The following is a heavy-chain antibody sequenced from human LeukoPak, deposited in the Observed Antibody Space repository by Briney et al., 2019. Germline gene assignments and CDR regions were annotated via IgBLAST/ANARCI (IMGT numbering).Heavy chain of an antibody. Sequence: ASVKVSCKASGYTFTGYYMHWVRQAPGQGLEWMGWINPNSGGTNYAQKFQGRVTMTRDTSISTAYMELSRLRSDDTAVYYCARDVEDIVVVPAAIGPWGQGTLVTVSS. CDR1: GYTFTGYY. J-gene: IGHJ5*02. D-gene: IGHD2-2*01. CDR2: INPNSGGT. V-gene: IGHV1-2*02. CDR3: ARDVEDIVVVPAAIGP.